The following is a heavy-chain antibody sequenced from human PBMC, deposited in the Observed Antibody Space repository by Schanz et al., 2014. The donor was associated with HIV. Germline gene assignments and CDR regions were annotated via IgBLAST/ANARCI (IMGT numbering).Heavy chain of an antibody. Sequence: QVQLVQSGAEVKKPGSSVKVSCKASGGTFGTYTITWVRQAPGQGLEWMGGIIPIFGTTNYAQKFQGRVTITADKSTSTAYMELSSLRSEDTAVYYCARTVVPAKREYAMDVWGQGTTVSVSS. CDR2: IIPIFGTT. CDR3: ARTVVPAKREYAMDV. CDR1: GGTFGTYT. J-gene: IGHJ6*02. V-gene: IGHV1-69*06. D-gene: IGHD2-2*01.